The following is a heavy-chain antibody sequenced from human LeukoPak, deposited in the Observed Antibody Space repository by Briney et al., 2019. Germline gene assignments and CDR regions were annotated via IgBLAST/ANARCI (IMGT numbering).Heavy chain of an antibody. CDR1: GGSISRSY. CDR3: ARGPNRYSSGWYYFDY. J-gene: IGHJ4*02. D-gene: IGHD6-19*01. CDR2: IFYSGST. V-gene: IGHV4-59*01. Sequence: PSETLSLTCTVSGGSISRSYWSWIRQPPGKGLEWIAYIFYSGSTNYNPSLKSRVTISVDTSRNQFSLKMSSLTAADTAVYYCARGPNRYSSGWYYFDYWGQGILVTVSS.